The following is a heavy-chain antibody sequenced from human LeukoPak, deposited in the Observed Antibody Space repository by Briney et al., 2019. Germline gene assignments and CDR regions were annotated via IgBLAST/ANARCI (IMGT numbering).Heavy chain of an antibody. D-gene: IGHD1-26*01. CDR2: ISGGGGST. Sequence: GGSLRLSCAASGFTFSNYAMNWVRQAPGRGLEWVSAISGGGGSTYYADSVKGRFTISRDNSKTTLYLQMNSLRAEDTAVYDCAKDLSGSGSYSFDYWGQGTLVTVSS. CDR3: AKDLSGSGSYSFDY. CDR1: GFTFSNYA. J-gene: IGHJ4*02. V-gene: IGHV3-23*01.